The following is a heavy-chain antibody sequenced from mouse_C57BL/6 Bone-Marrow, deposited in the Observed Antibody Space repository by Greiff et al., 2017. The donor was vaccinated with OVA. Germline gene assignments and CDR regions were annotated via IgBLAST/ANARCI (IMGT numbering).Heavy chain of an antibody. Sequence: QVQLQQSGAELVKPGASVKLSCKASGYTFTEYTIPWVQQRSGQGLEWIGWFYPGSGSIKYNEKFKGKVTLTADKSTSTVYLELSRWTSEDSAVYFCARHEGGYFDVWGTGTTVTVSS. J-gene: IGHJ1*03. V-gene: IGHV1-62-2*01. CDR3: ARHEGGYFDV. CDR1: GYTFTEYT. CDR2: FYPGSGSI.